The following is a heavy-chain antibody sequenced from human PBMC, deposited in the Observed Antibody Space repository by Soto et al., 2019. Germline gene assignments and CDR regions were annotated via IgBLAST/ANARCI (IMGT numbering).Heavy chain of an antibody. CDR2: INPYNGNT. J-gene: IGHJ4*02. V-gene: IGHV1-18*01. CDR3: ARDVAAADY. Sequence: ASVKVSCXASGYTFTSYGISWVRQAPGQGLEWMGWINPYNGNTKYAQKLQGRVTMTTDTSTSTAYMELSSLKSEDTAVYYCARDVAAADYWGQGTLVTVSS. D-gene: IGHD6-13*01. CDR1: GYTFTSYG.